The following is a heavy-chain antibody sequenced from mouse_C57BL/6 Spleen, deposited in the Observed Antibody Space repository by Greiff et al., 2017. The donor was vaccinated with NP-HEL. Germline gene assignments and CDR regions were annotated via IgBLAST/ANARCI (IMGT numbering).Heavy chain of an antibody. Sequence: EVQRVESGGGLVQPGGSLSLSCAASGFTFTDYYMSWVRQPPGKALEWLGFIRNKANGYTTEYSASVKGRFTISRDNSQSILYLQMNALRAEDSATYYCARYLSRRGYFDVWGTGTTVTVSS. D-gene: IGHD1-1*01. J-gene: IGHJ1*03. CDR3: ARYLSRRGYFDV. CDR1: GFTFTDYY. CDR2: IRNKANGYTT. V-gene: IGHV7-3*01.